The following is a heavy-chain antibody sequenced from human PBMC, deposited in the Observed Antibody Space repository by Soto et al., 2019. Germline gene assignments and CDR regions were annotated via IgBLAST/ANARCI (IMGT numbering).Heavy chain of an antibody. J-gene: IGHJ6*02. CDR1: GGSISSGGYS. Sequence: SETLSLTCAFSGGSISSGGYSWSWIRQPPGKGLEWIGSIYYSGSTYYNPSLKSRVTISVDTSKNQFSLKLSSVTAADTAVYYCARRLYYDSSGFEGGGMDVWGQGTTVTVSS. CDR3: ARRLYYDSSGFEGGGMDV. V-gene: IGHV4-30-2*03. D-gene: IGHD3-22*01. CDR2: IYYSGST.